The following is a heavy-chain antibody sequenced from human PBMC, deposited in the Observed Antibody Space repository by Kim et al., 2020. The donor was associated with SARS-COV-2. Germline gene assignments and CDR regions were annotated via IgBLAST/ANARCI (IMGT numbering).Heavy chain of an antibody. Sequence: GGSLRLSCAASGFTFSSYAMSWVRQAPGKGLEWVSAISGSGGSTYYADSVKGRFTISRDNSKNTLYLQMNSLRAEDTAVYYCAKDFRVWGSYPCYFDYWGQGTLVTVSS. CDR3: AKDFRVWGSYPCYFDY. V-gene: IGHV3-23*01. D-gene: IGHD3-16*02. CDR1: GFTFSSYA. CDR2: ISGSGGST. J-gene: IGHJ4*02.